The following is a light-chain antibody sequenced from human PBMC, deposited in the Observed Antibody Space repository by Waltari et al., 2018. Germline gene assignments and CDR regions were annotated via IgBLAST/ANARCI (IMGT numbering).Light chain of an antibody. Sequence: DIKLTQSPSFLSASVGDKVTITYRASQGISNYLPRYQQKPGIALKLRIYAASTLQRGVPSRFSGSGSGTEFTLTINSLQPEDFATYYCQQLNGFTFGPGTTVDIK. J-gene: IGKJ3*01. CDR3: QQLNGFT. CDR1: QGISNY. CDR2: AAS. V-gene: IGKV1-9*01.